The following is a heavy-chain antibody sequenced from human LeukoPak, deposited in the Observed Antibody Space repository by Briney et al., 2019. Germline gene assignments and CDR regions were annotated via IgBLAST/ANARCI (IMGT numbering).Heavy chain of an antibody. CDR2: ISGDTGTT. V-gene: IGHV3-23*01. D-gene: IGHD6-19*01. CDR1: GFAFNSYA. J-gene: IGHJ4*02. Sequence: GGSLRVSCAASGFAFNSYAMTWVRQAPGNGLEWVSTISGDTGTTYFADSVKGRFTISRDNSKNTLYLQMNSLRAEDTAVYYCAKLAVAGTLITLYYFDYWGQGTLVTVSS. CDR3: AKLAVAGTLITLYYFDY.